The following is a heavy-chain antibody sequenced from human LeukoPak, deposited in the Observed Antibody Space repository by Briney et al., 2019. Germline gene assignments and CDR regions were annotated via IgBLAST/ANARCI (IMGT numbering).Heavy chain of an antibody. J-gene: IGHJ4*02. CDR3: ASRKLGNDY. D-gene: IGHD7-27*01. Sequence: SETLSLTCTVSGGSVSGYYWSCIRQSPGKGLEWIGYIYYTGTSYNPSLKSRVTISAATSKNQFSLNLSSVTAADTAVYYCASRKLGNDYWGQGTLVTVSS. CDR1: GGSVSGYY. CDR2: IYYTGT. V-gene: IGHV4-59*02.